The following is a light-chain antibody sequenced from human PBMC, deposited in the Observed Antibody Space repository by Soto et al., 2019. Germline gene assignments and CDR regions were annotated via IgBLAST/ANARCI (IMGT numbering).Light chain of an antibody. CDR3: SSYVSSKTYV. CDR1: RIDVGGYDY. J-gene: IGLJ1*01. V-gene: IGLV2-14*01. CDR2: EVI. Sequence: QSVLTQPASVSGSPGQSITISCTGTRIDVGGYDYVSWYQQHPGKAPKLLIYEVINRPSGVSSRFSGSKSGNTASLTISGLQAEDEADYYCSSYVSSKTYVFGTGTKVTVL.